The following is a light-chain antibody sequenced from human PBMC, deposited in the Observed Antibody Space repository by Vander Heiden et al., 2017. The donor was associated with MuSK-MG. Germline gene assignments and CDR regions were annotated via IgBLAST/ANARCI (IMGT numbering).Light chain of an antibody. V-gene: IGLV1-44*01. Sequence: QSVLTQPPSASGTPGQRVTVSCSGSSSSTIGSDTVNWYQHLPGTAPKLPIYRNNRRPSGVPDRFSGSKSGLQAEDEADYYCATWDDRLNGVLFGGGTKLTVL. CDR3: ATWDDRLNGVL. CDR2: RNN. J-gene: IGLJ3*02. CDR1: SSSTIGSDT.